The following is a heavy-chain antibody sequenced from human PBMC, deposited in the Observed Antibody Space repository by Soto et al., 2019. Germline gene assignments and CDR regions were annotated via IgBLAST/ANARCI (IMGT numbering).Heavy chain of an antibody. CDR2: MSYSGST. D-gene: IGHD1-7*01. Sequence: SETLSLTCTVSGGSIRSGNYYWSWIRQPPGKGLEWIGFMSYSGSTSYNASLKSRVTISVDTSKSQFSLNLSFVTAADTAVYYCATMGTPATGLYYFDNWGQGTLVTVSS. J-gene: IGHJ4*02. V-gene: IGHV4-30-4*01. CDR3: ATMGTPATGLYYFDN. CDR1: GGSIRSGNYY.